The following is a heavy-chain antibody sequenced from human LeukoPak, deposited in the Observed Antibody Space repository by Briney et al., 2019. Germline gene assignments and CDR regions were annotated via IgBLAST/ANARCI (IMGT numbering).Heavy chain of an antibody. V-gene: IGHV3-21*01. D-gene: IGHD6-25*01. CDR1: GFTFSSYS. CDR2: ISSSSSYI. J-gene: IGHJ4*02. CDR3: ARGRSSEIDH. Sequence: PGGPLRLSCAASGFTFSSYSMNWVRQAPGKGLEWVSSISSSSSYIYYADSVKGRFTISRDNAKNSLYLQMNSLRAEDTAVYYCARGRSSEIDHWGQGTLVTVSS.